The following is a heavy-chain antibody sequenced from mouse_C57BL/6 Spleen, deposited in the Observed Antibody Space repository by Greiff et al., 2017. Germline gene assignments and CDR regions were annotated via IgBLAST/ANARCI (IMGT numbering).Heavy chain of an antibody. D-gene: IGHD1-2*01. CDR2: IWTGGGT. Sequence: QVQLKQSGPGLVAPSQSLSITCTVSGFSFNSYAISWVRQPPGKGLEWLGVIWTGGGTNYNSALKSRRSISKDNTKSQFFLTMHSLQTDDTAMYYCARNGYLSILYYARDYWGQGTAVTVSS. J-gene: IGHJ4*01. CDR3: ARNGYLSILYYARDY. V-gene: IGHV2-9-1*01. CDR1: GFSFNSYA.